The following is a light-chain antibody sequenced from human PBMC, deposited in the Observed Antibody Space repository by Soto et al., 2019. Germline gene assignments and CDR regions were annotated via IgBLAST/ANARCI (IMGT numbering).Light chain of an antibody. CDR1: QSVSSN. Sequence: EIVMTQSPATLSVSPGERATLSCRASQSVSSNLAWYQHKPGQAPRLLIYGASTRATGIPARFSDSGSGTEFTLTISSLQSEDLAVYYCQQYNNSPWTFGQGTKVEIK. J-gene: IGKJ1*01. CDR2: GAS. V-gene: IGKV3-15*01. CDR3: QQYNNSPWT.